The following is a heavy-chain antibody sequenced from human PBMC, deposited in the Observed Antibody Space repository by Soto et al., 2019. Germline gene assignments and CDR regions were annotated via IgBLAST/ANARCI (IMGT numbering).Heavy chain of an antibody. CDR2: ISGSGGMT. CDR1: GFIFSGYA. V-gene: IGHV3-23*01. Sequence: GGSLRLSCAASGFIFSGYAMNWVRHVPGKGLQWVSSISGSGGMTYYTDSVKGRFTISRDNSKNTVYVQMSSLRDDDTAVCYCARDRRTTVTTPFDYWGQGTLVTVSS. D-gene: IGHD4-17*01. CDR3: ARDRRTTVTTPFDY. J-gene: IGHJ4*02.